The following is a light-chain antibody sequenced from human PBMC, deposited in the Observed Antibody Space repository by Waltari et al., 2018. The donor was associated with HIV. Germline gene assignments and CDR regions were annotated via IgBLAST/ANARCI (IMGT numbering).Light chain of an antibody. CDR2: RKN. J-gene: IGLJ3*02. V-gene: IGLV1-47*01. Sequence: QSELTQPPSVSGTPGQRVTISCSGSSSNIGSNSVYWYQQLPGTAPKPLISRKNRRPSGVPARFSGSNSGSATPLAISGLRAEDEADYFCAASDDSLSGWLFGGGTKLTVL. CDR3: AASDDSLSGWL. CDR1: SSNIGSNS.